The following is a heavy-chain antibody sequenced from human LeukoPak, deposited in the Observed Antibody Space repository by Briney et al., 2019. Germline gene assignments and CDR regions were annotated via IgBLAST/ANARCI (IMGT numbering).Heavy chain of an antibody. Sequence: GESLKISCQGSGYTFSLYWIGWVRQMPGKGLEWMGFIYPGDSDTRYSPSFQGQVTVSADKSISTAYLQWSSLMASDTAMYYCARRYSTSAGASDAFDIWGQGTMVTVSS. CDR3: ARRYSTSAGASDAFDI. V-gene: IGHV5-51*01. CDR1: GYTFSLYW. D-gene: IGHD5-18*01. CDR2: IYPGDSDT. J-gene: IGHJ3*02.